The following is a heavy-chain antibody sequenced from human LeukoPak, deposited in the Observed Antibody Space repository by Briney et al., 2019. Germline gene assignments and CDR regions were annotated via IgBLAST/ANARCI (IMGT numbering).Heavy chain of an antibody. D-gene: IGHD1-1*01. CDR2: IYTSGST. V-gene: IGHV4-61*02. J-gene: IGHJ5*02. CDR3: ARDRLQLQS. CDR1: GGSISSGSYY. Sequence: PSETLSLTCTVSGGSISSGSYYWSWIRQPAGKGLEWIGRIYTSGSTNYNPSLKSRVTISVDTSKNQFSLKLSSVAAADTAVYYCARDRLQLQSWGQGTLVTVSS.